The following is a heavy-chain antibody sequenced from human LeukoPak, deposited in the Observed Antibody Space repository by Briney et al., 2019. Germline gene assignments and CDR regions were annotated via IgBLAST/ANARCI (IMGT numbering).Heavy chain of an antibody. V-gene: IGHV4-59*01. Sequence: SETLSLTCTVSGGSISSYYWSWIRQPPGKGLEWIGYIYYSGSTNYNPSLKSRVTISVDTSKNQFSLKLSSVTAADTAVYYCARVGYFGSGNYYNDRGAFDYWGQGTLVTVSS. CDR1: GGSISSYY. CDR2: IYYSGST. J-gene: IGHJ4*02. CDR3: ARVGYFGSGNYYNDRGAFDY. D-gene: IGHD3-10*01.